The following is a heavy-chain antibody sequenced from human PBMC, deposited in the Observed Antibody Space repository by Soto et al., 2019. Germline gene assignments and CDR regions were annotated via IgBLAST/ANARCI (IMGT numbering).Heavy chain of an antibody. J-gene: IGHJ6*02. D-gene: IGHD6-13*01. CDR2: IWYDGSNK. CDR3: ARAHQSIAAAGMLYYYYGMDV. Sequence: GGSLRLSCAASGFTFSSYGMHWVRQAPGKGLEWVAVIWYDGSNKYYADSVKGRFTISRDNSKNTLYLQMNSLRAEDTAVYYCARAHQSIAAAGMLYYYYGMDVWGQGTTVTVSS. CDR1: GFTFSSYG. V-gene: IGHV3-33*01.